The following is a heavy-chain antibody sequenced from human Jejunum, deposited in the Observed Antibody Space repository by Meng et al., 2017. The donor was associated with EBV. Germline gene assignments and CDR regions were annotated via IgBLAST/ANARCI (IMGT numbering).Heavy chain of an antibody. CDR1: AYPFAGYY. Sequence: VQLVQSGAEVKKPGASVKVSCKASAYPFAGYYMHWVRQAPGQGLEWMGRINPNSGGANYAQKFQGRVTMTRDTSISTAYMELSGLRSDDTAVYYCAREGLVGDLRYFDLWGRGTLVTISS. V-gene: IGHV1-2*06. J-gene: IGHJ2*01. CDR2: INPNSGGA. CDR3: AREGLVGDLRYFDL. D-gene: IGHD3-16*01.